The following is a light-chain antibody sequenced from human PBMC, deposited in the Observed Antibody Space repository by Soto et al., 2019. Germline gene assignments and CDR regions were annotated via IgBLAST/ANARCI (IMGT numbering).Light chain of an antibody. CDR1: QTVRNNY. CDR3: QQFSSYPLT. CDR2: DAS. Sequence: EIVLTQSPGTLSLSPGERATLSCRASQTVRNNYLAWYQQKPGQAPMLLIYDASSRATGIPDRFSGGGSGTDFTLTISRLEPEDFAVYYCQQFSSYPLTFGGGTKVEIK. J-gene: IGKJ4*01. V-gene: IGKV3-20*01.